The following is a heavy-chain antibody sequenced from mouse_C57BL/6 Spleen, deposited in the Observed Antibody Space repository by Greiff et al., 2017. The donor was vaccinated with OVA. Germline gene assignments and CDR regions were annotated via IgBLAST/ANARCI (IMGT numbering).Heavy chain of an antibody. V-gene: IGHV1-55*01. J-gene: IGHJ2*01. CDR2: IYPGSGST. CDR1: GYTFTSYW. D-gene: IGHD1-1*01. CDR3: ARIPLHYYGSSFFDY. Sequence: QVHVKQPGAELVKPGASVKMSCKASGYTFTSYWITWVKQRPGQGLEWIGDIYPGSGSTNYNEKFKSKATLTVDTSSSTAYMQLSSLTSEDSAVYYCARIPLHYYGSSFFDYWGQGTTLTVSS.